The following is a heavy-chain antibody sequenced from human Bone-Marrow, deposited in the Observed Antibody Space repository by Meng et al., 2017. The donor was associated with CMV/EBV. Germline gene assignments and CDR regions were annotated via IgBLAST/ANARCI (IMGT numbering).Heavy chain of an antibody. J-gene: IGHJ4*02. CDR1: RFTFNNYA. V-gene: IGHV3-23*01. D-gene: IGHD6-6*01. CDR2: ISGSGAST. Sequence: RFTFNNYAMSWVRQAPGKGLEWVSTISGSGASTYYADSVKGRFTISRDNSNNTLFLQMNSLRAEDTAVYYCAKDSTESSIAVSIDYWGQGTLVTVSS. CDR3: AKDSTESSIAVSIDY.